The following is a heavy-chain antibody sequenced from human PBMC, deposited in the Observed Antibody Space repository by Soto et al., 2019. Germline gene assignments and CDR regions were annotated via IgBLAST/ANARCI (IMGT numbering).Heavy chain of an antibody. CDR1: GDSMYSTSYY. J-gene: IGHJ6*02. D-gene: IGHD2-2*02. CDR2: MYYSGST. V-gene: IGHV4-39*01. Sequence: PSETLSLTCTVSGDSMYSTSYYWAWIRQPPGKGLEWIGSMYYSGSTQYNPSLKSRVTMSVDTSKNQFYLKLSSVTAADTAVYYCARGHLPYCSSTSCYNNYYYGMDVWGQGTTVTVSS. CDR3: ARGHLPYCSSTSCYNNYYYGMDV.